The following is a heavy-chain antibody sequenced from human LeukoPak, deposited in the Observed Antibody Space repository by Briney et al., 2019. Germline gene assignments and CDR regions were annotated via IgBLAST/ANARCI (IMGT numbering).Heavy chain of an antibody. Sequence: PSETLSLTCAVYGGSFSGYYWSWIRQPPGKGLEWIGSVYYRGNTYYNPSLNSRVTISVDTSKNQFSLRLSSVTAADTAVYFCARLASGTPGDFWGQGTLVTVSS. V-gene: IGHV4-34*01. CDR2: VYYRGNT. D-gene: IGHD1-7*01. J-gene: IGHJ4*02. CDR1: GGSFSGYY. CDR3: ARLASGTPGDF.